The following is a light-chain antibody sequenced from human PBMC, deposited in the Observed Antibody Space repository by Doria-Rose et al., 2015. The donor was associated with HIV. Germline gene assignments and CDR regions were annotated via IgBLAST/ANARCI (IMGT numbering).Light chain of an antibody. CDR1: QSLLYTSKHY. J-gene: IGKJ3*01. Sequence: DIQVTQSPESLGMSLGERATLNCKSNQSLLYTSKHYLAWYQQMPGHPPNLLIYWASTRKTVVPTRFSGSGSGTDFALTIISLEAEDVAVYYCQQYYDTPSFGPGTTVDIK. CDR2: WAS. CDR3: QQYYDTPS. V-gene: IGKV4-1*01.